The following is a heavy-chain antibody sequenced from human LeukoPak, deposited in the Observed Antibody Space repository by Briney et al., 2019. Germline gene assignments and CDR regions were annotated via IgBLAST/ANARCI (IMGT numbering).Heavy chain of an antibody. J-gene: IGHJ4*02. CDR2: ISGSGGST. D-gene: IGHD3-22*01. CDR1: GFTFSSYG. CDR3: AKHPGTYYYDSSGYGPIDYYFDY. Sequence: GGSLRLSCAASGFTFSSYGMHWVRQAPGKGLEWVSAISGSGGSTYYADSVKGRFTISRDNSKNTLYLQMNSLRAEDTAVYYCAKHPGTYYYDSSGYGPIDYYFDYWGQGTLVTVSS. V-gene: IGHV3-23*01.